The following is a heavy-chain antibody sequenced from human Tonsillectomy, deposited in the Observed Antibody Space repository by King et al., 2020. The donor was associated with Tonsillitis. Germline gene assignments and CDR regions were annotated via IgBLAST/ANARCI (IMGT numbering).Heavy chain of an antibody. CDR1: GYSFSNYW. CDR2: IYPVDSDT. Sequence: VQLVESGPEVKKPGESLKISCQGSGYSFSNYWIGWVRQRPGKGLEWMGVIYPVDSDTRYSPSFQGQVTISVDKSINTAYLQWTSLRASDTSIYYCARHVSYYYGMDVWGQGTTVTVSS. CDR3: ARHVSYYYGMDV. D-gene: IGHD5/OR15-5a*01. J-gene: IGHJ6*02. V-gene: IGHV5-51*01.